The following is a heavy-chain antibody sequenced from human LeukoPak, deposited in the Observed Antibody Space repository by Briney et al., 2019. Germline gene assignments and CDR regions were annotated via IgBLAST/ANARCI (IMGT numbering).Heavy chain of an antibody. CDR1: GGSISSYY. CDR2: IYTSGGT. J-gene: IGHJ4*02. D-gene: IGHD3-10*01. V-gene: IGHV4-4*07. CDR3: TREYRMVRGVFDS. Sequence: SETTSLTCTVSGGSISSYYWSWIWQPAGQGLEWIGRIYTSGGTNYNPSLKSRVTMSVDTTKNQFSLVPSSVTAADTAVYYCTREYRMVRGVFDSWGQGTLVTVSS.